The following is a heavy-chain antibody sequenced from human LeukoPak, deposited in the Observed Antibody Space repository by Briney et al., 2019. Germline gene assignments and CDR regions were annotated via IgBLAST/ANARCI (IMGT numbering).Heavy chain of an antibody. D-gene: IGHD4-11*01. CDR2: ISSSSSYI. Sequence: PVGSLRLSCAASGFTFSSYSMNWVRQAPGKGLEWVSSISSSSSYIYYADSVKGRFTISRDNVKNSLYLQMNSLRAEDTAVYYCAKGSGATVTTFYYYGMDVWGQGTTVTVSS. CDR3: AKGSGATVTTFYYYGMDV. J-gene: IGHJ6*02. CDR1: GFTFSSYS. V-gene: IGHV3-21*04.